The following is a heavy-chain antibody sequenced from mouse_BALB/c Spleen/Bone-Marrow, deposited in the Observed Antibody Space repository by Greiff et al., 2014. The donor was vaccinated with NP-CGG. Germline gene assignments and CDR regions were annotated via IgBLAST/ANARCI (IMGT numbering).Heavy chain of an antibody. CDR2: IYPGDGDT. D-gene: IGHD1-1*01. V-gene: IGHV1-87*01. CDR3: ARYYYGSSYEYFDV. CDR1: GYTFTSYW. Sequence: VQLQQSGAELARPGASVELSCKASGYTFTSYWMRWVKQRPGQGLEWIGAIYPGDGDTRYTQKFKGKATLTADKSSSTAYMQLSSLASEDSAVYYCARYYYGSSYEYFDVWGAGTTVTVSS. J-gene: IGHJ1*01.